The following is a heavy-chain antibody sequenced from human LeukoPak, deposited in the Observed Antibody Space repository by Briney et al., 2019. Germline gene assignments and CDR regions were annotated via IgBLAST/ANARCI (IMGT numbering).Heavy chain of an antibody. CDR1: GFTFSNSA. CDR3: AKGIYSSGWSYFDY. V-gene: IGHV3-23*01. CDR2: LSGSGITT. Sequence: PGGSLRLSCAAPGFTFSNSAMSWVRQAPGKGLEWVSTLSGSGITTYYADSVKGRFTISRDNSKNTLYLQMNTLRAEDSALYYCAKGIYSSGWSYFDYWGHGTLVTVSS. D-gene: IGHD6-19*01. J-gene: IGHJ4*01.